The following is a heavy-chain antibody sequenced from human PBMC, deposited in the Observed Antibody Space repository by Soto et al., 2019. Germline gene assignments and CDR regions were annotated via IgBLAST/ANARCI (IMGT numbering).Heavy chain of an antibody. Sequence: ASVKLSCKASGYTFTNYYMHWVRQAPGQGLEWMGWINPRSGGTKYAQAFQDRVTMTRDSSTSTPYMEVARLRNGDTGVYFCSRTDDSTSYPLDLWGPGKLVTVSS. J-gene: IGHJ4*02. CDR3: SRTDDSTSYPLDL. D-gene: IGHD2-2*01. CDR1: GYTFTNYY. V-gene: IGHV1-2*02. CDR2: INPRSGGT.